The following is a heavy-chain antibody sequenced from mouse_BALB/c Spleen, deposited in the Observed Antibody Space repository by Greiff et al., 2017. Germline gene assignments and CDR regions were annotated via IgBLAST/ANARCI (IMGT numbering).Heavy chain of an antibody. CDR1: GFNSKDTY. CDR3: AQTGTDYFDY. D-gene: IGHD4-1*01. J-gene: IGHJ2*01. V-gene: IGHV14-3*02. CDR2: IDPANGNT. Sequence: VQLQQSGAELVKPGASVKLSCTASGFNSKDTYMHWVKQRPEQGLEWIGRIDPANGNTKYDTKFQGKATITADTSSNTAYLQLSSLTSEDTAVYYGAQTGTDYFDYWGQGTTLTVSS.